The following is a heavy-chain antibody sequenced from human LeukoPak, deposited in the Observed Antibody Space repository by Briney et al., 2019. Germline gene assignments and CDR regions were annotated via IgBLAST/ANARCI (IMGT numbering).Heavy chain of an antibody. D-gene: IGHD2-2*01. V-gene: IGHV3-48*01. Sequence: GGSLRLSCAASGFTFSSYSMNWVRQAPGKGLEWVSYISSSSTIYYADSVRGRFTISRDNAKNSLYLQMNSLRAEDTAVYYCAREVCSSTSCHLDYWGQGTLVTVSS. CDR2: ISSSSTI. CDR3: AREVCSSTSCHLDY. J-gene: IGHJ4*02. CDR1: GFTFSSYS.